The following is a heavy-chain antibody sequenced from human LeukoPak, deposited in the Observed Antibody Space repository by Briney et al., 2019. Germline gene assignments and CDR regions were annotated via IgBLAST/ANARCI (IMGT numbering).Heavy chain of an antibody. Sequence: GGSLRLSCAASGFTFSSYWMHWVRQAPGKGLVWVSRINSDGSSTSYADSVKGRFTISRDNAKNTLYLQMNGLRAEDTAVYYCARGPVDLGSWFDPWGQGTLVTVSS. V-gene: IGHV3-74*01. CDR2: INSDGSST. CDR1: GFTFSSYW. J-gene: IGHJ5*02. CDR3: ARGPVDLGSWFDP. D-gene: IGHD1-14*01.